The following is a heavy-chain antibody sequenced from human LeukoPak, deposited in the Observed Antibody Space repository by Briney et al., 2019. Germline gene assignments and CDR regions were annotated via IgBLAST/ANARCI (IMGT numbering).Heavy chain of an antibody. J-gene: IGHJ4*02. CDR1: GGSITNNY. Sequence: SETLSLTCTVSGGSITNNYWAWIRQPPGKGLEWIGYTHDSGNSNYNPSLRSRVTISIDTSKNQFSLKLTSVTAADTPVYYCARDRSAAPADYWGQGTLVTVSS. V-gene: IGHV4-59*13. CDR2: THDSGNS. CDR3: ARDRSAAPADY. D-gene: IGHD6-13*01.